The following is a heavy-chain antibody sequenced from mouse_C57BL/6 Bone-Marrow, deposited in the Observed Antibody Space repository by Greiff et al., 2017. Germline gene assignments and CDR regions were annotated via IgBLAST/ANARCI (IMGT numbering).Heavy chain of an antibody. CDR3: TRLEFAGSSGDCYFDV. CDR1: GSTFTSYD. D-gene: IGHD1-1*01. V-gene: IGHV1-85*01. J-gene: IGHJ1*03. Sequence: QVQLQQSGPELVKPGASVKLSCKASGSTFTSYDINWVKQRPGQGLEWIGWIYPRGGSTKYNEKFKGKATLTVDTSSSTAYMELHSLASEDSAVYFCTRLEFAGSSGDCYFDVWGTGTTVTVSS. CDR2: IYPRGGST.